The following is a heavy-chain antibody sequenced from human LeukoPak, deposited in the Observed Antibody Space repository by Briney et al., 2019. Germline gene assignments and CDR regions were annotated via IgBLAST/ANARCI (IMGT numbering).Heavy chain of an antibody. V-gene: IGHV3-11*01. J-gene: IGHJ5*02. CDR2: ITMSGSVI. CDR3: ARGGWSRGWFDP. CDR1: GFKFRDYY. D-gene: IGHD6-19*01. Sequence: KSGGSLRLSCAASGFKFRDYYMSWIRQAPGKGLEWISYITMSGSVIQYSSSVKGRFTTSRDSARNSLYLQMNSLRADDTAVYYCARGGWSRGWFDPWGQGTLVPVSS.